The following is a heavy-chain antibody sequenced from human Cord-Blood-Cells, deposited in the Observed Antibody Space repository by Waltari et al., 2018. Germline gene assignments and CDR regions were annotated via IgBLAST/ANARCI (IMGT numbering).Heavy chain of an antibody. D-gene: IGHD1-26*01. J-gene: IGHJ3*02. CDR2: INPNSGGT. Sequence: QVQLVPSGAEVKKPGASVKVSCKAAGYTFTGYHMHGVRQAPGKGLEWMGWINPNSGGTNYAQKFQGRVTMTRDTSISTAYMELSRLRSDDTAVYYCARGEWELLRDAFDIWGQGTMVTVSS. CDR3: ARGEWELLRDAFDI. V-gene: IGHV1-2*02. CDR1: GYTFTGYH.